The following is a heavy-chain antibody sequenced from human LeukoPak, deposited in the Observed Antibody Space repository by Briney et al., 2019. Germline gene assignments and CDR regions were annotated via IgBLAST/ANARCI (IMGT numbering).Heavy chain of an antibody. CDR2: IKQDGSEK. J-gene: IGHJ5*02. D-gene: IGHD3-10*01. Sequence: GGSLRLSCAASGFTFSSYWMSWVRQAPGKGLEWVANIKQDGSEKYYVDSVKGRFTISRDNAKNSLYLQMNSLRAEDTAVYYCARRRVGWFGELFPTTWFDPWGQGTLVTVSS. CDR1: GFTFSSYW. V-gene: IGHV3-7*01. CDR3: ARRRVGWFGELFPTTWFDP.